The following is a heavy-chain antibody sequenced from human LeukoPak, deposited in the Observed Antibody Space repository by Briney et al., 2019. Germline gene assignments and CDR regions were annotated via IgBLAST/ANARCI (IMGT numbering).Heavy chain of an antibody. D-gene: IGHD2-15*01. CDR1: GYTFTNYH. CDR3: AREDCSGGSCYSLSLTPVFHVFDI. J-gene: IGHJ3*02. CDR2: ISPYNGNT. V-gene: IGHV1-18*01. Sequence: GASVKVSCKASGYTFTNYHFSWVRQAPGQGLEWMGWISPYNGNTNYAQKFHGRVAMTTDTSTSTAYMELRSLRSDDTAVYYCAREDCSGGSCYSLSLTPVFHVFDIWGQGTMVTVSS.